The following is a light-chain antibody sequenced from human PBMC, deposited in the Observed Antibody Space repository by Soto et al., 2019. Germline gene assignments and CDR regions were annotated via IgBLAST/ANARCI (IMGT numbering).Light chain of an antibody. CDR3: QYYNNWPPSIT. J-gene: IGKJ5*01. V-gene: IGKV3-15*01. CDR2: DTS. Sequence: EMVMTQSPATLPVSPGERATLSCRASQSVSSKLAWYQQKPGQAPRLLIYDTSTRATGIPARFSGSGSGTEFTLTIGSLQSEDFAFYYCQYYNNWPPSITFGQGTRLE. CDR1: QSVSSK.